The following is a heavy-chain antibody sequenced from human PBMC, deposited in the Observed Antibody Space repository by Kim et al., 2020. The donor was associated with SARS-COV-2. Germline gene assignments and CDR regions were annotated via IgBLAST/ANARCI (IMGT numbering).Heavy chain of an antibody. Sequence: GGSLRLSCAASGFTFSSYTMNWVRQAPGKGLEWVSSITSSSSYIYNADSVKGRFTISRDNARNSLYLQMDSLRAEDTAVYYCARSLGGYSDYWGQGTPVT. CDR1: GFTFSSYT. CDR2: ITSSSSYI. V-gene: IGHV3-21*01. D-gene: IGHD5-12*01. CDR3: ARSLGGYSDY. J-gene: IGHJ4*02.